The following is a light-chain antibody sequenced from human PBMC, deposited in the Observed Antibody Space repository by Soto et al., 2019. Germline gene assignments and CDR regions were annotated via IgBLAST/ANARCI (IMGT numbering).Light chain of an antibody. CDR1: NIGIKS. V-gene: IGLV3-21*04. Sequence: SYELTQPPSVSVAPGKTARITCGGNNIGIKSVHWYQQKPGQAPVLVIYYDSDRPSGIPERFSGSNSGNTATLTISRVEAGDEADYYCQVWDSGSDHPAVFGTGTKLTVL. J-gene: IGLJ1*01. CDR3: QVWDSGSDHPAV. CDR2: YDS.